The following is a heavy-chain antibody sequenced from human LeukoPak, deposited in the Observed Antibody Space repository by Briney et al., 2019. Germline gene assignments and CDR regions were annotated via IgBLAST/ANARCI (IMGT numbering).Heavy chain of an antibody. J-gene: IGHJ6*03. CDR1: GFTFSSYA. CDR3: AKGGYSDYDAYFYYYMDV. Sequence: GGSLRLSCAASGFTFSSYAMSWVRQAPGKGLECVSTISGSGGSTYYADSVKGRFTISRDNSKNTLYLQMNSLRAEDTAVYYCAKGGYSDYDAYFYYYMDVWGKGTTVTVSS. D-gene: IGHD5-12*01. CDR2: ISGSGGST. V-gene: IGHV3-23*01.